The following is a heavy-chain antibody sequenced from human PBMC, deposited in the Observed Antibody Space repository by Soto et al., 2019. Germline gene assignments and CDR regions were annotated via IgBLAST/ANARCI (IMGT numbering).Heavy chain of an antibody. D-gene: IGHD5-18*01. CDR2: ISYDGSNK. V-gene: IGHV3-30*18. J-gene: IGHJ6*02. Sequence: GGSLRLSCAASGFTFSTYGMHWVRQAPGKGLEWVAPISYDGSNKYYADSVKGRFTISRDNSKNTLYLQMNSLRAEDTAVYYCAKELNPQLFYYYYTMDVWGQGTTVTVSS. CDR3: AKELNPQLFYYYYTMDV. CDR1: GFTFSTYG.